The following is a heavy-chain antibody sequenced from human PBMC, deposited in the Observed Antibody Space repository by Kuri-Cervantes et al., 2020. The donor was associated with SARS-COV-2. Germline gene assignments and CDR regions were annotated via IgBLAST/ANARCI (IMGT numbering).Heavy chain of an antibody. J-gene: IGHJ3*02. Sequence: SVKVSCKASRGTFSSYTISWVRQAPGQGLEWMGGIIPIFGTANYAQKFQGRVTITTDESTSTAYMELSSLRSEDTAVYYCATPGVTTLSPESDAFDIWGQGTMVTVSS. CDR2: IIPIFGTA. CDR1: RGTFSSYT. CDR3: ATPGVTTLSPESDAFDI. V-gene: IGHV1-69*05. D-gene: IGHD4-17*01.